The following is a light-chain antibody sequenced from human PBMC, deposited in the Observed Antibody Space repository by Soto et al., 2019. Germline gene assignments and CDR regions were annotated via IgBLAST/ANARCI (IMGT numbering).Light chain of an antibody. CDR1: QSVSGSY. V-gene: IGKV3-20*01. CDR3: QHYGSSPWT. Sequence: IVLTQSPCTLSLSPGERATLSCSASQSVSGSYLAWHQQKPGQAPRLLIYGASSRATGIPDRFTGSGSGTDFTLTISRLEPEDFAVYYCQHYGSSPWTFGQGTKV. CDR2: GAS. J-gene: IGKJ1*01.